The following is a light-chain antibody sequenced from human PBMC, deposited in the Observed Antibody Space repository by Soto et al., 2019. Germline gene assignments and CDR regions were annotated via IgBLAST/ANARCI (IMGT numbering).Light chain of an antibody. Sequence: DIQMTQSPSTLSASVGDGVTITPRASQSISDWLAWFQLKPGKAPKLLIYDASSLESGVPSRFSGSGSGTEFTLTISSLQPDDFATYYCQQYNNYSTFGQGTKVDIK. J-gene: IGKJ1*01. V-gene: IGKV1-5*01. CDR2: DAS. CDR1: QSISDW. CDR3: QQYNNYST.